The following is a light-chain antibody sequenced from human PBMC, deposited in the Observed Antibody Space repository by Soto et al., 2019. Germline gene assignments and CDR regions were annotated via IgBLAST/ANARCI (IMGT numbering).Light chain of an antibody. J-gene: IGKJ4*01. CDR1: QSVSSY. CDR3: QYYYESSP. CDR2: DAS. Sequence: EIVLTPSPATLSLAPGESATLSCRASQSVSSYLAWYQQKPGQAPRLLIYDASNRATGIPARFSGSGSGTDFTLTISRLEPEDFAVYYCQYYYESSPFGRGTKVDIK. V-gene: IGKV3-11*01.